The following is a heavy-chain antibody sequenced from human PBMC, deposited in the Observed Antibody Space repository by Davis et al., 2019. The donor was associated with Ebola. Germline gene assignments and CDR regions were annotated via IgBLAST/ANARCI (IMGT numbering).Heavy chain of an antibody. J-gene: IGHJ4*02. Sequence: SETLSLTCTVSGASISTSSFYWAWIRQPPGKGLEWIGTVYYSGSSYYNPSLKSRVTVSIDTSKNRFSLKLRSVTAADTAVYYCARGPTRYYFDYWGQGNLVTVSS. CDR1: GASISTSSFY. V-gene: IGHV4-39*01. D-gene: IGHD4-17*01. CDR2: VYYSGSS. CDR3: ARGPTRYYFDY.